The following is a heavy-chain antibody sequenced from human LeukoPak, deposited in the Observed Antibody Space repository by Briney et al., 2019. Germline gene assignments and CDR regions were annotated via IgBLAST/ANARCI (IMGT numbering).Heavy chain of an antibody. Sequence: SETLSLTCTVSGGSISSSSYYWGWIRQPPGKGLEWIGSIYYSGSTYYNPSLKSRVTISVDTSKNQFSLKLSSVTAADTAVYYCARGRRRSGSYDYYYYYGMDVWGQGTTVTVSS. CDR2: IYYSGST. CDR3: ARGRRRSGSYDYYYYYGMDV. V-gene: IGHV4-39*01. J-gene: IGHJ6*02. CDR1: GGSISSSSYY. D-gene: IGHD3-10*01.